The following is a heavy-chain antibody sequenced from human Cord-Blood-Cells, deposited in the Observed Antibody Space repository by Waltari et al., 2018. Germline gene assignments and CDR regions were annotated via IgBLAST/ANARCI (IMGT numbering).Heavy chain of an antibody. Sequence: QVQLVQSGAEVKKPGASVKVSCKASGYTFTSYAMHWVRQAPGQRLEWMGWINAGNGNTKYSQKFQGRVTITRDTSPSTAYMELSSLRSEDTAVYYCARWRRDETWGLFDYWGQGTLVTVSS. CDR1: GYTFTSYA. CDR3: ARWRRDETWGLFDY. V-gene: IGHV1-3*01. CDR2: INAGNGNT. D-gene: IGHD3-16*01. J-gene: IGHJ4*02.